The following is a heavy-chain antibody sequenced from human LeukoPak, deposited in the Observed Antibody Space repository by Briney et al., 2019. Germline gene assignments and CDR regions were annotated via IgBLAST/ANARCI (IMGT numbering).Heavy chain of an antibody. V-gene: IGHV1-46*01. Sequence: GASVKVSFKASRFTFINYYMHWVRQAPGQGLEWLGIINLSGGSTRYPQKFQDRVTMTRDTSTSTVYMELSSLRSEDTAVYYCARDLDYGEKSEDYWGQGTLVTVSS. CDR2: INLSGGST. CDR1: RFTFINYY. CDR3: ARDLDYGEKSEDY. D-gene: IGHD4/OR15-4a*01. J-gene: IGHJ4*02.